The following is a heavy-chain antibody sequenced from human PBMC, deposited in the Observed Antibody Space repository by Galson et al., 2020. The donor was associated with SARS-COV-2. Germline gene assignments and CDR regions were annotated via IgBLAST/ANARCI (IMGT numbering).Heavy chain of an antibody. V-gene: IGHV3-7*01. J-gene: IGHJ4*02. CDR2: IKQDGSDR. Sequence: PGGSLRLSCAASGFTFSSYWMSWVRQAPGKGLQWVANIKQDGSDRYYVDSVKGRFTISSDNAKNSVFLQMNSLRAEDTAVYYCARDQDGYNDFWGQKTLVTVSS. CDR3: ARDQDGYNDF. D-gene: IGHD5-12*01. CDR1: GFTFSSYW.